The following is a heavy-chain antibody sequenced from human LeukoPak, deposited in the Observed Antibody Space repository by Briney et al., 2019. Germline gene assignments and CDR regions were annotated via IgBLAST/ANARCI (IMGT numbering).Heavy chain of an antibody. V-gene: IGHV4-61*02. Sequence: QTLSLTCTVSGGSISSGSYYWSWIRQPAGKGLEWIGRIYTSGSTNYSPSLKSRVTMSVDTSKNQFSLKMSSVSAADTAVYYCARDSGYSGSGSYLSFWGQGTLVTVSS. D-gene: IGHD3-10*01. CDR3: ARDSGYSGSGSYLSF. CDR1: GGSISSGSYY. J-gene: IGHJ4*02. CDR2: IYTSGST.